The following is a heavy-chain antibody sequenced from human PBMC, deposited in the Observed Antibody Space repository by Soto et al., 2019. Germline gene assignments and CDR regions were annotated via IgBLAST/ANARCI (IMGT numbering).Heavy chain of an antibody. J-gene: IGHJ6*02. V-gene: IGHV5-10-1*01. D-gene: IGHD4-4*01. CDR1: GYSFTSYW. CDR2: INPSDSYT. Sequence: PGESLKISCKGSGYSFTSYWVTWVRQRPGKGLEWMGKINPSDSYTNYSPSFQGHVTISADKSISTAYLQWSNLKASDTAMYYCARLGHDYSNSGMDDWGQGTTVTVS. CDR3: ARLGHDYSNSGMDD.